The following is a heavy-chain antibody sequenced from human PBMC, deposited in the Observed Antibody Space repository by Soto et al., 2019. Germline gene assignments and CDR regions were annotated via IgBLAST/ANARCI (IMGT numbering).Heavy chain of an antibody. D-gene: IGHD1-7*01. Sequence: VQLLESGGSLVQPGGSLRLSCAASGFSFSTYAMGWVRQAPGKGLEWVSAISGSGSATYYADPVKGRFTISRDNSKDTLYLQTNSLRAGDTAVYYCAKDSKGTRTNVIYDSWRQGSLVTVSS. V-gene: IGHV3-23*01. CDR3: AKDSKGTRTNVIYDS. CDR2: ISGSGSAT. CDR1: GFSFSTYA. J-gene: IGHJ4*02.